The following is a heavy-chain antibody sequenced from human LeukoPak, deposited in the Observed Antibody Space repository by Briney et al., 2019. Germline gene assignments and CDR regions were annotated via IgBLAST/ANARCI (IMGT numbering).Heavy chain of an antibody. CDR2: INPSGGST. CDR3: ARRIAAAGHFDY. Sequence: ASVNVSCKASGYTFTSYYMHWVRQAPGQGLEWMGIINPSGGSTSYAQKFQGRVTMTRDTSISTAYMELSSLRSDDTAVFYCARRIAAAGHFDYWGQGTLVTVSS. V-gene: IGHV1-46*01. J-gene: IGHJ4*02. CDR1: GYTFTSYY. D-gene: IGHD6-13*01.